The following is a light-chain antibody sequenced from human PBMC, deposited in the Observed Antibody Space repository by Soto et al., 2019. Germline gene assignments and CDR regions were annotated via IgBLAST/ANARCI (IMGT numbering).Light chain of an antibody. CDR1: NSNLGAGYD. V-gene: IGLV1-40*01. CDR2: TKS. CDR3: QSYDSGLVGLV. Sequence: QAVVTQPPSVSVAPGQRITLACTGSNSNLGAGYDVHWYRQFPGAAPKALLSTKSHRPSGVPDRFSASKSGTSASLAITGLQPEDGAGYYCQSYDSGLVGLVFGTGTKLTVL. J-gene: IGLJ2*01.